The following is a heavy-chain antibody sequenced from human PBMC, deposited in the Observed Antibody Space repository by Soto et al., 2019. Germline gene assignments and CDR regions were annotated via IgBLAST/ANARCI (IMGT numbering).Heavy chain of an antibody. CDR1: GFTFSSYS. Sequence: GGSLRLSCAASGFTFSSYSMNWVRQAPGKGLEWVSYISSSSSTIYYADSVKGRFTISRDNAKKSLYLQKNSLRAEDTAVDYCARGYCSSTSCLNYYYYYYMDVWGKGTTVTVSS. V-gene: IGHV3-48*01. J-gene: IGHJ6*03. CDR2: ISSSSSTI. D-gene: IGHD2-2*01. CDR3: ARGYCSSTSCLNYYYYYYMDV.